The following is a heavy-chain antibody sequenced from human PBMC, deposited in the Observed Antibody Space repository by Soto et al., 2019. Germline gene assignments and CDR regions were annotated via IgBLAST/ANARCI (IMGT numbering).Heavy chain of an antibody. J-gene: IGHJ4*01. CDR1: GYTFTSYG. D-gene: IGHD3-3*01. CDR3: AIGRYDFWSRYSPLY. Sequence: ASVKVSCKASGYTFTSYGISWVRQAPVQGLEWMGWISAYDGNTNYAQKLQGRVTMTTDTYTSTAYMELRSLRSDDTAVYYCAIGRYDFWSRYSPLYWDHGTLLTASS. CDR2: ISAYDGNT. V-gene: IGHV1-18*04.